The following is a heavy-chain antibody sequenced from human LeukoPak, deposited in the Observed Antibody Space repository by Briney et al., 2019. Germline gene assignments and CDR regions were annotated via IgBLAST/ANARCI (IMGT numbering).Heavy chain of an antibody. D-gene: IGHD4-17*01. CDR1: GFIFSSYT. V-gene: IGHV3-21*06. CDR2: ISSTSSFI. J-gene: IGHJ4*02. Sequence: GGSHRPSRAASGFIFSSYTMNWVRQAPGKGLEWVSSISSTSSFIYYTDSVKGRVIISRDNAKNSLYLQMNSLRAEDTAVYYCARGPPYDCFDSWGQGTLVTVAS. CDR3: ARGPPYDCFDS.